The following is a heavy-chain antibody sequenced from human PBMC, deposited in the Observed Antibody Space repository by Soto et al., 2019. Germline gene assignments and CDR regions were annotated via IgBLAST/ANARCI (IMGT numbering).Heavy chain of an antibody. CDR2: INAANGDT. CDR3: ARTVDTAPNWFDP. V-gene: IGHV1-3*01. J-gene: IGHJ5*02. CDR1: GYIFTTYT. Sequence: QVHLVQSGPEVKRPGASVKVSCKTSGYIFTTYTLHWVRQAPGQRLEWMGWINAANGDTKYSRNFQGRVTITRDTSANTAYLELRNLRSEDTAVYYCARTVDTAPNWFDPWGQGTLVTVSS. D-gene: IGHD5-18*01.